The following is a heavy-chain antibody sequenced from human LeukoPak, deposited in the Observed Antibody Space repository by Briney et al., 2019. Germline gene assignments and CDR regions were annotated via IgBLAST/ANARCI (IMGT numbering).Heavy chain of an antibody. CDR1: GFTFSKYP. V-gene: IGHV3-23*01. CDR3: ATHILFWSGLFDS. CDR2: IVASGVST. D-gene: IGHD3-3*01. J-gene: IGHJ4*02. Sequence: SGGSLRLSCAASGFTFSKYPMSWVRQVPGKGLECVSYIVASGVSTYYADSVRGRFTISRDNSKNTLYLQMDNLRAEDTAVYYCATHILFWSGLFDSWGQGVLVSVSS.